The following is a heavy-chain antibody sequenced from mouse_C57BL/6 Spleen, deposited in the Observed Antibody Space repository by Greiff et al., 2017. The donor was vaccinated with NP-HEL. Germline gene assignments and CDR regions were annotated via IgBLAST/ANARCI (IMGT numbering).Heavy chain of an antibody. CDR1: GYTFTSYW. D-gene: IGHD1-1*01. Sequence: QVQLQQPGAELVKPGASVKLSCKASGYTFTSYWMQWVKQRPGQGLEWIGEIDPSDSYTNSNQKFKGKATLTVDTSSRTAYMQLSSLTSEDSAVDYCARENGSSPAWFAYWGQGTLVTVSA. CDR3: ARENGSSPAWFAY. CDR2: IDPSDSYT. V-gene: IGHV1-50*01. J-gene: IGHJ3*01.